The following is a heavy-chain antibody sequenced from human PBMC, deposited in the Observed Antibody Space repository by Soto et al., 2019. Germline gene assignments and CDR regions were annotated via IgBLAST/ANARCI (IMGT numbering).Heavy chain of an antibody. V-gene: IGHV3-7*01. Sequence: PXEFLRLYCAASSFTFSTYCMTWVRQAPGKGLEWVANINQDVTEKYYMDSVKGRFTISRDNAKNSLYLQMTSLRAEDTAVYYCAGGNALDVWGQGTTVTVSS. J-gene: IGHJ6*02. CDR3: AGGNALDV. CDR2: INQDVTEK. CDR1: SFTFSTYC.